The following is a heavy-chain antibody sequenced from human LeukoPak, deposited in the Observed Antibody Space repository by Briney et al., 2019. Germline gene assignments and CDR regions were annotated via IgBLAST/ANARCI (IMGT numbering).Heavy chain of an antibody. CDR1: GFTFINHW. CDR3: ARGGFYHSGSFDY. CDR2: INADESDS. V-gene: IGHV3-74*01. D-gene: IGHD3-10*01. J-gene: IGHJ4*02. Sequence: GGSLRLSCAASGFTFINHWMHWVRQAPGKGLVWVSRINADESDSSYADSVKGRFAISRDNAKNTVFLQMDSLRADDTAVYYCARGGFYHSGSFDYWGQGTLVTVSS.